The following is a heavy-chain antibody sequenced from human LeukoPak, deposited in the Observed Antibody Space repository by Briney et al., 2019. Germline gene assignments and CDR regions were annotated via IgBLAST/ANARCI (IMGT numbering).Heavy chain of an antibody. Sequence: PGGSLRLSCAASGFTFNTYAMSWVRQAPGKGLEWVSVIYSGGSTDYADSVKGRFTISRDNSKNTVYLQMNSLRAEDTAVYFCARGGYSYGLTFDFWGQGTLVTVSS. CDR2: IYSGGST. CDR3: ARGGYSYGLTFDF. CDR1: GFTFNTYA. D-gene: IGHD5-18*01. J-gene: IGHJ4*02. V-gene: IGHV3-66*02.